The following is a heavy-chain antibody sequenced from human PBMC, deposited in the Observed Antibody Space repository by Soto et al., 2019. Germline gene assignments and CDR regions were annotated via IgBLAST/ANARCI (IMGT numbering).Heavy chain of an antibody. CDR1: GFTFSSYG. CDR2: IWYDGSNK. V-gene: IGHV3-33*01. Sequence: QVQLVESGGGVVQPGRSLRLSCAASGFTFSSYGMHWVRQAPGKGLEWVAVIWYDGSNKYYADSVKGRVTISRDNSKNTLYLQMNSLRAEDTAVYYWASNYWGLWGQGTLVTVSS. CDR3: ASNYWGL. J-gene: IGHJ4*02. D-gene: IGHD4-4*01.